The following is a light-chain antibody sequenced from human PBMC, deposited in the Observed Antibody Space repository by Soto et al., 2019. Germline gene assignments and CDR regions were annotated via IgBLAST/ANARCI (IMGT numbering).Light chain of an antibody. J-gene: IGKJ1*01. CDR1: QSVSNNY. V-gene: IGKV3-20*01. Sequence: IVLTQSPGTLSLSPGERATLSCRASQSVSNNYLAWYQQKPGQAPRLLIYGTSNRATGIPDRFSGSGSGTDFSLTISSLEPGDLAVYYCQQYGSSPRTFGQGTKVDIK. CDR3: QQYGSSPRT. CDR2: GTS.